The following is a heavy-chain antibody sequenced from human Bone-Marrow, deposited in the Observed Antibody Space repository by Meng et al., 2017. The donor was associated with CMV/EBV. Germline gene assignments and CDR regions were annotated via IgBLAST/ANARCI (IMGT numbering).Heavy chain of an antibody. V-gene: IGHV4-4*02. J-gene: IGHJ4*02. CDR1: GGSIRSSNW. Sequence: LTCAVSGGSIRSSNWWSWVRQPPGKGLEWIGEIYHSGSTNYNPSLKSRVTISVDKSKNQFSLKLSSVTAADTAVYYCASLSSGYYYGYWGQGTLVTVSS. D-gene: IGHD3-22*01. CDR2: IYHSGST. CDR3: ASLSSGYYYGY.